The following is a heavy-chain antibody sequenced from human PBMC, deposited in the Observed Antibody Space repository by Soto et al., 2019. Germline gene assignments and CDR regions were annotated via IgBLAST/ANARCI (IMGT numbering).Heavy chain of an antibody. CDR1: GGSISSYY. CDR2: IYTSGST. V-gene: IGHV4-4*07. J-gene: IGHJ4*02. D-gene: IGHD4-17*01. Sequence: PSETLSRTCTLGGGSISSYYWSWIRQPAGKGLEWLGRIYTSGSTTYNPSLKSRVTMSVDTSKNQFSLKLSSLTAADTAVYYCARESHDYGDYVPFDYWGQGTLVTVSS. CDR3: ARESHDYGDYVPFDY.